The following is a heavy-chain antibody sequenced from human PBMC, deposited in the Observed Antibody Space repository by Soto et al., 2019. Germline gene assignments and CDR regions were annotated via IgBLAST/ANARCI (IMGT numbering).Heavy chain of an antibody. Sequence: GGSLRVSCAASGFTFNSYGMNWVRQAPGKGVEWVAVISYDGSIKYYADSVKGRFTISRDRSTNTLYLQMNSLRPKDTAVYYCASLDSSLAYYYGMDVWGQGTTVTVSS. D-gene: IGHD3-22*01. CDR2: ISYDGSIK. CDR1: GFTFNSYG. CDR3: ASLDSSLAYYYGMDV. J-gene: IGHJ6*02. V-gene: IGHV3-30*03.